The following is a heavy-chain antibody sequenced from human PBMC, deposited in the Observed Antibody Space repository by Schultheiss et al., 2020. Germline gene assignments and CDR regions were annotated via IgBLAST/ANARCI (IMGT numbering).Heavy chain of an antibody. V-gene: IGHV4-39*07. CDR3: ARVGRIAAAWGFEQNYFDY. CDR1: GGSISSSSYY. Sequence: SETLSLTCTVSGGSISSSSYYWGWIRQPPGKGLEWIGSIYYSGSTYYNPSLKSRVTMSVDTSKNQFSLKLSSVTAADTAVYYCARVGRIAAAWGFEQNYFDYWGQGTLVTVSS. J-gene: IGHJ4*02. CDR2: IYYSGST. D-gene: IGHD6-13*01.